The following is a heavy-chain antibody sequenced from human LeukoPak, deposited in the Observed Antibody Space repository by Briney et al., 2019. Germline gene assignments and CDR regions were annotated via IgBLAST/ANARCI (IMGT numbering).Heavy chain of an antibody. D-gene: IGHD3-22*01. CDR2: IYYSGST. Sequence: PSETLSLTCTVSGGSISSGDYYWSSIRQPPGKGLEWIGYIYYSGSTYYNPSLKSRVTISVNTSKNQFSLKLSSVTAADTAVYYCARDTRYYDSSGYPAFDIWGQGTMVTVSS. CDR1: GGSISSGDYY. CDR3: ARDTRYYDSSGYPAFDI. V-gene: IGHV4-30-4*01. J-gene: IGHJ3*02.